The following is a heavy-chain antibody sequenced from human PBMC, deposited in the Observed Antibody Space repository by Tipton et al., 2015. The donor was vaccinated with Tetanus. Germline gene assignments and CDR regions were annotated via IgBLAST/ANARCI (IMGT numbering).Heavy chain of an antibody. CDR3: ARAHCTDGVCNFDF. D-gene: IGHD2-8*01. Sequence: VQLVQSGGEVKKPGESLKISCKGSAYIFNNYWIGWVRQKPGKGLEWMGIIYPGDSDTRYSPSFQGQVTISVDKSINTAYLQWSSLKASDTSMFYCARAHCTDGVCNFDFWGQGALVTVAS. CDR2: IYPGDSDT. V-gene: IGHV5-51*01. CDR1: AYIFNNYW. J-gene: IGHJ4*02.